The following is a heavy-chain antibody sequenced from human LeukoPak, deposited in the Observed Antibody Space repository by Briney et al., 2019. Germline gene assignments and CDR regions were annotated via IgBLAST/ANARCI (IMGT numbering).Heavy chain of an antibody. CDR2: IFTSGST. CDR3: ARETLGDYYDY. Sequence: PSETLSLTCNVSGPSISTGSYYWNWIRQPAGRGLECIGRIFTSGSTDYNPSLKSRVTISLDKSKNQISLKVTSVTAADTAVYYCARETLGDYYDYWGQGTLVTVSS. J-gene: IGHJ4*02. V-gene: IGHV4-61*02. CDR1: GPSISTGSYY.